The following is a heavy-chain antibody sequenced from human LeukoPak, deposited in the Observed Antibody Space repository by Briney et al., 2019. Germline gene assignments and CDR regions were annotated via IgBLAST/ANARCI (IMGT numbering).Heavy chain of an antibody. CDR3: ARPRCGGDRYDNWFDP. CDR2: IYYSGIT. J-gene: IGHJ5*02. D-gene: IGHD2-21*02. Sequence: PSETLSLXCTVSGDSISSSSYYWGWIRQPPGKGLEWIGSIYYSGITYYNPSLKSRVPLSVDTSKNQFCLKLSSVTAADTAVYYCARPRCGGDRYDNWFDPWGQGTLVTVSS. CDR1: GDSISSSSYY. V-gene: IGHV4-39*01.